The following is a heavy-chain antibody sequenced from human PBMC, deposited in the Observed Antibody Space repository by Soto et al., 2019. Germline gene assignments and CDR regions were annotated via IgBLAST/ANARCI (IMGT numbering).Heavy chain of an antibody. CDR3: ARGGWYYYYYGMDV. J-gene: IGHJ6*02. CDR1: GGSVSSGSYY. D-gene: IGHD6-19*01. V-gene: IGHV4-61*01. CDR2: IYYSGST. Sequence: SETLSLTCTVSGGSVSSGSYYWSWIRQPPGKGLEWIGYIYYSGSTNYNPSLKSRVTISVDTSKNQFSLKLSSVTAADTAVYYCARGGWYYYYYGMDVWGQGTTVTVSS.